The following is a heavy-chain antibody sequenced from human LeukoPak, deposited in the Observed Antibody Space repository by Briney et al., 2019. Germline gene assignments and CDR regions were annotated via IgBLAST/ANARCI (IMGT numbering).Heavy chain of an antibody. D-gene: IGHD6-6*01. CDR3: AKGGYSSSYYFNY. CDR2: ISDSGGST. J-gene: IGHJ4*02. Sequence: GGSLRLSCAASGFTFSSSAMSWVRQAPGKGLEWVSTISDSGGSTYYADSVKGRFTISRDNSKNTLYLQMNRLRAEDTAVYYCAKGGYSSSYYFNYWGQGTLVTVSS. V-gene: IGHV3-23*01. CDR1: GFTFSSSA.